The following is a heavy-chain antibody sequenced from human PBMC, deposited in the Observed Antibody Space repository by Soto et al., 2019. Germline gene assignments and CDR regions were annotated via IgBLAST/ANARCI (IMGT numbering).Heavy chain of an antibody. D-gene: IGHD6-19*01. CDR1: GFNIISSIYY. V-gene: IGHV4-39*01. CDR2: VYYSGTT. CDR3: ARLRNLGYSSGWLPPFDY. Sequence: SETLSLTSTVSGFNIISSIYYWGWIRQPPGKGLEWIGSVYYSGTTYYNPSLKSRLTISVDTSKNQFSLKLSSVTAADTAVYYCARLRNLGYSSGWLPPFDYWGQGTLVTVSS. J-gene: IGHJ4*02.